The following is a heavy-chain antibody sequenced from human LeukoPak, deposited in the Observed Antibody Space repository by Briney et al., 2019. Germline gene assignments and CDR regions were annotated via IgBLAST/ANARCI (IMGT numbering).Heavy chain of an antibody. V-gene: IGHV4-39*07. Sequence: SETLSLTCTVSGGSISSSSYYWGWIRQPPGKGLEWIGSIYYSGSTYYNPSLKSRVTISVDTSKNQFSLKLSSVTAADTAVYYCAREEIAVAGHGHWFDPWGQGTLVTVSS. CDR1: GGSISSSSYY. D-gene: IGHD6-19*01. CDR2: IYYSGST. CDR3: AREEIAVAGHGHWFDP. J-gene: IGHJ5*02.